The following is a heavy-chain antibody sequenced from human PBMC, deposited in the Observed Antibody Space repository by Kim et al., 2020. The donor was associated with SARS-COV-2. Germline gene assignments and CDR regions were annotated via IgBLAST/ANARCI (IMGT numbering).Heavy chain of an antibody. D-gene: IGHD5-12*01. J-gene: IGHJ6*02. V-gene: IGHV3-66*01. Sequence: GGSLRLSCAASGFTVSSNYMSWVRQAPGKGLEWVSVIYSGGSTYYADSVKGRFTISRDNSKNTLYLQMNSLRAEDTAVYYCASSTTRPYYYYGMDVWGQGTTVTVSS. CDR1: GFTVSSNY. CDR2: IYSGGST. CDR3: ASSTTRPYYYYGMDV.